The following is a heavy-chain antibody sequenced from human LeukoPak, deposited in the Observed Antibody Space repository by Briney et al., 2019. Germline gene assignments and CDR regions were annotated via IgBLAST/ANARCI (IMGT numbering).Heavy chain of an antibody. CDR2: INPNSGGT. D-gene: IGHD3-22*01. V-gene: IGHV1-2*02. Sequence: ASVRVXCKASGXXXXXXXXXXVXXXPGXXXXXXGWINPNSGGTNYAQKFQGRVTMTRDTSISTAYMELSRLRSDDTAVYYCARGVYYDDQEVDYWGQGTLVTVSS. CDR1: GXXXXXXX. J-gene: IGHJ4*02. CDR3: ARGVYYDDQEVDY.